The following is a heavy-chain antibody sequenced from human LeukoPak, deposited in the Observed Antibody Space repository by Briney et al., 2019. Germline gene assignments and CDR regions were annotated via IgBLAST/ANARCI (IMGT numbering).Heavy chain of an antibody. J-gene: IGHJ3*02. Sequence: PGESLKISCKGSGYSFTSYWIGWVRQMPGKGLEWMGIIYPGDSDTRYSPSFQGQVTISADKSISTAYLQWSSLKASDTAMYYCARTRIAAAGEDAFDIWGQGTMVTVSS. V-gene: IGHV5-51*01. CDR1: GYSFTSYW. CDR2: IYPGDSDT. CDR3: ARTRIAAAGEDAFDI. D-gene: IGHD6-13*01.